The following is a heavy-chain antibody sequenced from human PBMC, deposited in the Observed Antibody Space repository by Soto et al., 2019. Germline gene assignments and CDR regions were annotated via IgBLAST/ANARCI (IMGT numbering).Heavy chain of an antibody. V-gene: IGHV4-39*01. CDR2: IYYSGST. J-gene: IGHJ4*02. CDR3: AGQHQWLDS. D-gene: IGHD6-19*01. Sequence: PSETLSLTCTVSGGSISSSSYYWGWIRQPPGKGLEWIGSIYYSGSTYYNPSLKSRVTISVDTSKNQFSLQLTSVTPEDTAVYYCAGQHQWLDSWGQGTLVTVSS. CDR1: GGSISSSSYY.